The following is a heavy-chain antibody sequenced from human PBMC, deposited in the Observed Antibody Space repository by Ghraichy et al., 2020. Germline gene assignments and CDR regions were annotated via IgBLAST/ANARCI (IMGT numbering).Heavy chain of an antibody. Sequence: GESLNISCAASGFTFSSYAMSWVRQAPGKGLEWVSAISGSGGSTYYADSVKGWFTISRDNSKNTLYLQMNSLRAEDTAVYYCAKDNRYGDYRFDYWGQGTLVTVSS. V-gene: IGHV3-23*01. D-gene: IGHD4-17*01. J-gene: IGHJ4*02. CDR2: ISGSGGST. CDR3: AKDNRYGDYRFDY. CDR1: GFTFSSYA.